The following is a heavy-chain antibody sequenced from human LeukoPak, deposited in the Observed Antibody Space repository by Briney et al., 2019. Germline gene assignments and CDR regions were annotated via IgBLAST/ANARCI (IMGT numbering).Heavy chain of an antibody. CDR3: ARHAYYDSSGYYQGYAFDI. J-gene: IGHJ3*02. Sequence: GESLKISCKGSGYSFTSYWIGWVRQMPGKGLGWMGSIYPGDSDTRYSPSFQGQVTISADKSISTAYLQWSSLKASDTAMYYCARHAYYDSSGYYQGYAFDIWGQGTMVTVSS. V-gene: IGHV5-51*01. CDR1: GYSFTSYW. D-gene: IGHD3-22*01. CDR2: IYPGDSDT.